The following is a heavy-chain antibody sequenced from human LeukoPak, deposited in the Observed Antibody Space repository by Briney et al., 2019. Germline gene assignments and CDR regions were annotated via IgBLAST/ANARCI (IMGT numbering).Heavy chain of an antibody. D-gene: IGHD5-12*01. CDR1: GYTLTELS. J-gene: IGHJ4*02. Sequence: ASVKVSCKVSGYTLTELSMHWVRQAPGKGLEWMGGFDPEDGETIYAQKFQGRVTMTEDTSTDTAYMELSSLRSEDTAVYCCATDLSYDNKGDYDYWGQGTLVTVSS. V-gene: IGHV1-24*01. CDR3: ATDLSYDNKGDYDY. CDR2: FDPEDGET.